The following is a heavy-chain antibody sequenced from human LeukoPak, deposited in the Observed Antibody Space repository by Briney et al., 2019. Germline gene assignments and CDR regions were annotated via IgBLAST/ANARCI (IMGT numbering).Heavy chain of an antibody. D-gene: IGHD2-15*01. CDR1: GYTFTGYY. J-gene: IGHJ4*02. Sequence: VASVTVSCTASGYTFTGYYMHWVRQAPGQGLEWMGIINPSGGSTSYAQKFQGRVTMTRDTSTSTVYMELSSLRSEDTAVYYCARDPYCSGGSCEGFFDYWGQGTLVTVSS. CDR2: INPSGGST. V-gene: IGHV1-46*01. CDR3: ARDPYCSGGSCEGFFDY.